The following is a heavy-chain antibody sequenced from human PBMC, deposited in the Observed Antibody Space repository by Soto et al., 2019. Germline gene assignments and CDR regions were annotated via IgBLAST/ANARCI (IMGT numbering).Heavy chain of an antibody. CDR1: GFTFSSYA. CDR2: ISGSGGST. CDR3: ATLRHPLAGVVVAADTPPKGIDAFDI. Sequence: EVQLLESGGGLVQPGGSLRLSCAASGFTFSSYAMSWVRQAPGKGLEWVSAISGSGGSTYDADSVKGRFTISRDNSKNTLYLQMTSLRAEETAVSYCATLRHPLAGVVVAADTPPKGIDAFDIWGQGTMVTVSS. D-gene: IGHD2-15*01. J-gene: IGHJ3*02. V-gene: IGHV3-23*01.